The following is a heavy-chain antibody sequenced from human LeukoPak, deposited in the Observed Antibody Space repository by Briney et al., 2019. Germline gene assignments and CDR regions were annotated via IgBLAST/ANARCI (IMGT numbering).Heavy chain of an antibody. V-gene: IGHV1-8*01. CDR2: MNPNSGNT. CDR3: AQREAGFDY. D-gene: IGHD6-25*01. CDR1: GFTFTNND. Sequence: ASVKVSCKASGFTFTNNDINWVRQAPGQGLEWMGWMNPNSGNTGYGQKFQGRVTMTRNTSISAAYMELSSLRSDDTAMYYCAQREAGFDYWGHGTLVTVSS. J-gene: IGHJ4*01.